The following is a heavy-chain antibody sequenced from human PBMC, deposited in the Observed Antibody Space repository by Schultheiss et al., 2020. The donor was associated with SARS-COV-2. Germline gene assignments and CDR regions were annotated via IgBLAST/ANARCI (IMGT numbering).Heavy chain of an antibody. Sequence: GGSLRLSCAASGFAFSSYSMNWVRQAPGKGLEWVAVIWYDGSNKYYADSVKGRFTISRDNSKNTLYLQMNSLRAEDTAVYYCAKDRGYGGPFDYWGQGTLVTVSS. CDR1: GFAFSSYS. D-gene: IGHD4-23*01. V-gene: IGHV3-30*02. CDR2: IWYDGSNK. J-gene: IGHJ4*02. CDR3: AKDRGYGGPFDY.